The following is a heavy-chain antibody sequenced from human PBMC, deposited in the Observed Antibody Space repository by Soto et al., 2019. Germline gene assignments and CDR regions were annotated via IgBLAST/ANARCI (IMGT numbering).Heavy chain of an antibody. J-gene: IGHJ4*02. CDR1: GETLSSYW. Sequence: PGGALKISCKGVGETLSSYWIGWFRQMPGKGLEWMAIIYPGDSDTRYSPSFQGQVTISADKSISTAYLQWSNLKASDTAIYYCAKGTYYFDYWGQGSLVTLSS. V-gene: IGHV5-51*01. D-gene: IGHD3-10*01. CDR3: AKGTYYFDY. CDR2: IYPGDSDT.